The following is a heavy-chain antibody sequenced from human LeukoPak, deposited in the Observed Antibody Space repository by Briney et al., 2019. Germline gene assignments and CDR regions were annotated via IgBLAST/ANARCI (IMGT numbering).Heavy chain of an antibody. V-gene: IGHV4-59*01. J-gene: IGHJ6*03. CDR3: ARGPSRVPATKYYYYMDV. CDR1: GVSISSYY. Sequence: SVTLSLTCSGSGVSISSYYWIWIRQPPGKGLKWSGYIYYSGSTNYNPSLKSRVTISVDTTKNQFSLKLSSVTAADTAVYYCARGPSRVPATKYYYYMDVWGKGTTATVSS. CDR2: IYYSGST. D-gene: IGHD2-2*01.